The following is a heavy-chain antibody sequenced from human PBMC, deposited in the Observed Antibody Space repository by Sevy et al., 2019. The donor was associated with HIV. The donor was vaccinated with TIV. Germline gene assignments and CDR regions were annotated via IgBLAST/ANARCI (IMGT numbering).Heavy chain of an antibody. J-gene: IGHJ3*02. CDR1: GFTFSDYY. V-gene: IGHV3-11*05. CDR3: VKGVYDFWSGRSDIFDI. CDR2: ISSTTGYT. Sequence: GGSLRLSCTASGFTFSDYYMSWIRQAPGKGLECVSFISSTTGYTNYADSVKGRFTISKDNSKNTLYMQMNSLRVDDTAVYYCVKGVYDFWSGRSDIFDIWGQGTMVTVSS. D-gene: IGHD3-3*01.